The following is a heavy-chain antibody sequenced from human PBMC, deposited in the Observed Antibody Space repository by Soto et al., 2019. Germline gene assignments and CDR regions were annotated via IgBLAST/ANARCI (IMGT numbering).Heavy chain of an antibody. CDR1: GGTFSSYA. V-gene: IGHV1-69*01. J-gene: IGHJ4*02. D-gene: IGHD6-13*01. CDR2: IIPIFGTA. Sequence: QVQLVQSGAEVKKPGSSVKVSCKASGGTFSSYAISWVRQAPGQGLEWMGGIIPIFGTANYAQKFHGRVTITADESTSTAYMELSSLRSEDTAVYYCARVNPYRAAARKRYYFDYWGQGTLVTVSS. CDR3: ARVNPYRAAARKRYYFDY.